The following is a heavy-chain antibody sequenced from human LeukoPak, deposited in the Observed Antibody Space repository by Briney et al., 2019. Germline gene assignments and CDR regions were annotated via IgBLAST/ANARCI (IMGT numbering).Heavy chain of an antibody. V-gene: IGHV4-61*08. J-gene: IGHJ4*01. D-gene: IGHD7-27*01. CDR1: GNSISSGDYY. Sequence: NASETLSLTCTVSGNSISSGDYYWSWIRQSPGKGLEWIGYIYYTGSSSYNPSLRSRVTISADTSKNQFSLKLSSVTAADTAVYYCASRKLGNDYWGQGTLVTVSS. CDR2: IYYTGSS. CDR3: ASRKLGNDY.